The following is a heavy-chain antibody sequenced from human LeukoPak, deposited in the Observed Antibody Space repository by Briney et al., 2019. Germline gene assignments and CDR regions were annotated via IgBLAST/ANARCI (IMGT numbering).Heavy chain of an antibody. D-gene: IGHD6-19*01. V-gene: IGHV3-21*01. J-gene: IGHJ5*02. CDR3: ASEPPSGWYNANWFDP. CDR1: GFTFSSYG. Sequence: GESLRLSCAASGFTFSSYGINWVRQAPGKGLEWVSSIDVGSYAYYANSAKGRFTISRDNAKNSLYLQMNSVRVEDTAVYYCASEPPSGWYNANWFDPWGQGTLVTVSS. CDR2: IDVGSYA.